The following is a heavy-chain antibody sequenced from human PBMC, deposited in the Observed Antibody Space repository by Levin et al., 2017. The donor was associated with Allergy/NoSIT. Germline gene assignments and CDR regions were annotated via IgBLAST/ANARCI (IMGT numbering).Heavy chain of an antibody. V-gene: IGHV5-51*01. D-gene: IGHD3-9*01. CDR2: IYPGDSDT. CDR1: GYSFTSYW. CDR3: ARIEGDILTGYYNFDY. J-gene: IGHJ4*02. Sequence: GESLKISCKGSGYSFTSYWIGWVRQMPGKGLEWMVIIYPGDSDTRYSPSFQGQVTISADKSISTAYLQWSSLKASDTAMYYCARIEGDILTGYYNFDYWGQGTLVTVSS.